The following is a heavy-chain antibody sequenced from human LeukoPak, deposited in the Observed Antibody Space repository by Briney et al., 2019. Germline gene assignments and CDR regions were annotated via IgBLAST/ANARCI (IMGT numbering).Heavy chain of an antibody. D-gene: IGHD3-22*01. J-gene: IGHJ3*02. CDR3: AAVVSDDSSGYYYALDAFDI. CDR2: IVVGSGNT. CDR1: GFTFTSSA. V-gene: IGHV1-58*02. Sequence: GTSAKVSCKASGFTFTSSAMQWVRQARGQRLEWIGWIVVGSGNTNYAQKFQERVTITRDMSTSTAYMELSSLRSEDTAVYYCAAVVSDDSSGYYYALDAFDIWGQGTMVTVSS.